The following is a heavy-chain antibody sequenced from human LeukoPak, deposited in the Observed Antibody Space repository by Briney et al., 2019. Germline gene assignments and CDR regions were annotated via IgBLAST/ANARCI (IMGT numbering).Heavy chain of an antibody. J-gene: IGHJ5*02. CDR2: IYHSGST. CDR1: GFTFSNYW. V-gene: IGHV4-4*02. D-gene: IGHD6-13*01. Sequence: GSLRLSCAGSGFTFSNYWMNWVRQPPGKGLEWIGEIYHSGSTNYNPSLKSRVTISVDKSKNQFSLKLSSVTAADTAVYYCARVAAAESWFDPWGQGTLVTVSS. CDR3: ARVAAAESWFDP.